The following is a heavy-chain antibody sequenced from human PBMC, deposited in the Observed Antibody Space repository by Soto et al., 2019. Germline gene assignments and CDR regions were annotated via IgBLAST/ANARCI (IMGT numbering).Heavy chain of an antibody. V-gene: IGHV5-10-1*01. CDR3: ARHEYSYGTVDY. CDR2: IDPSDSYT. Sequence: EVQLVQSGAEVKKPGESLRISCKGSGYRFTSYWISWVCQMPGKGLEWMGKIDPSDSYTKNSPSLQGHVTISADKSISTAYLQWSSLKASDTAMYYCARHEYSYGTVDYWGQGTLVTVSS. J-gene: IGHJ4*02. CDR1: GYRFTSYW. D-gene: IGHD5-18*01.